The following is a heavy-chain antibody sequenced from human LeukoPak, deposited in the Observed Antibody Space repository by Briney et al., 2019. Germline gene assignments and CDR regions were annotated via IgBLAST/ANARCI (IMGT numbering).Heavy chain of an antibody. CDR3: ARGIVVVVPAALFDP. CDR2: IKQDGSEK. Sequence: GGSLRLSCAASGFTFSSYWMSWVRQAPGKGLEWVANIKQDGSEKYYVNSVKGRFTISRDNAKNSLYLQMNSLRAEDTAVYYCARGIVVVVPAALFDPWGQGTLVTVSS. J-gene: IGHJ5*02. D-gene: IGHD2-2*01. V-gene: IGHV3-7*03. CDR1: GFTFSSYW.